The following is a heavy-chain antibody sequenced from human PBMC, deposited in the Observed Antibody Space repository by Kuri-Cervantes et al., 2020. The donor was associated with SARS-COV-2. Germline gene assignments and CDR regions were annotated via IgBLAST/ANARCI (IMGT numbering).Heavy chain of an antibody. CDR2: MNPNSGNT. CDR3: ARAISYYYDSSGYYPMGGFDY. Sequence: ASVKVSCKASGYTFTGYDINWVRRATGQGLEWMGWMNPNSGNTGYAQKLQGRVTMTTDTSTSTAYMELRSLRSDDTAVYYCARAISYYYDSSGYYPMGGFDYWGQGTLVTVSS. V-gene: IGHV1-8*01. D-gene: IGHD3-22*01. J-gene: IGHJ4*02. CDR1: GYTFTGYD.